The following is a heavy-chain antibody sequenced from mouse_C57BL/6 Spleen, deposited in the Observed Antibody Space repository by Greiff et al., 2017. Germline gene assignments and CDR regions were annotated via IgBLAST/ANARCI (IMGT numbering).Heavy chain of an antibody. D-gene: IGHD1-1*01. CDR3: ASELLRTKGGFDY. V-gene: IGHV1-58*01. J-gene: IGHJ2*01. CDR2: IYIGNGYT. Sequence: VQLQQSGAELVRPGSSVKMSCKTSGYTFTSYGINWVKQRPGQGLEWIGYIYIGNGYTESNEKFKGKATLTSDTSSSTAYMQLSSLTSEDSAIYFCASELLRTKGGFDYWGQGTTLTVSS. CDR1: GYTFTSYG.